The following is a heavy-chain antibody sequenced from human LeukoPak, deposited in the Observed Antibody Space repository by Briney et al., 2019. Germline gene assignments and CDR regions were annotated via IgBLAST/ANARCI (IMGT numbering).Heavy chain of an antibody. CDR3: ARARTVNYFDY. V-gene: IGHV4-34*01. D-gene: IGHD3-16*02. J-gene: IGHJ4*02. CDR2: INHSGST. CDR1: GGSFSGYY. Sequence: SETLSLTCAVYGGSFSGYYWSWIRQPPGKGLEWIGEINHSGSTNYNPSLKSRVTISVGTSKNQFSLKLSSVTAADTAVYYCARARTVNYFDYWGQGTLVTVSS.